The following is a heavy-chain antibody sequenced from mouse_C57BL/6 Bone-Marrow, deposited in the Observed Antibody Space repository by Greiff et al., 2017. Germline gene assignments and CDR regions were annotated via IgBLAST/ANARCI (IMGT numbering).Heavy chain of an antibody. V-gene: IGHV1-82*01. CDR3: ARSRLRHAMDY. CDR2: IYPGDGDT. CDR1: GYAFSSSW. J-gene: IGHJ4*01. Sequence: QVQLKQSGPELVKPGASVKISCKASGYAFSSSWMNWVKQRPGKGLEWIGRIYPGDGDTNYNGKFKGKATLTADKSSSTAYMQLSSLTSEDSAVYFCARSRLRHAMDYWGQGTSVTVSS.